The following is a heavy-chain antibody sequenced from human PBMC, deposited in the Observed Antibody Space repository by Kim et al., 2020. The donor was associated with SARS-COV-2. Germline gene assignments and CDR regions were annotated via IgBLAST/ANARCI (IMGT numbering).Heavy chain of an antibody. Sequence: GGSLRLSCAASGFSFRDHDMHWVRQPTGKGLEWVSTFDTAGRTYYTDSVKGRFTISTDNAKSALYLQMNSLRAAHTAMYYCARSLMHRYFVDAWGQGTLHTVSS. CDR2: FDTAGRT. V-gene: IGHV3-13*01. CDR1: GFSFRDHD. CDR3: ARSLMHRYFVDA. D-gene: IGHD1-26*01. J-gene: IGHJ5*02.